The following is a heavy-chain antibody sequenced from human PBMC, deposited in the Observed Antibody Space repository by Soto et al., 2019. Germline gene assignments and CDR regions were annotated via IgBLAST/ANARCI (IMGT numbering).Heavy chain of an antibody. CDR2: IWYDGSNK. CDR3: ARGQYYYGSGSYIYYYYGMDV. Sequence: PGGSLRLPCAASGFTFSSYGMHWVRQAPGKGLEWVAAIWYDGSNKYYADSVKGRFTISRDNSKNTLYLQMNSLRAEDTSVYYCARGQYYYGSGSYIYYYYGMDVCGQGTTVTVSS. J-gene: IGHJ6*02. CDR1: GFTFSSYG. V-gene: IGHV3-33*01. D-gene: IGHD3-10*01.